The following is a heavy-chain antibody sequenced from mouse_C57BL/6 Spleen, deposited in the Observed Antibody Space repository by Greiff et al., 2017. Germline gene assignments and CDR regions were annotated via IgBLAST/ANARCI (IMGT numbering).Heavy chain of an antibody. D-gene: IGHD4-1*01. J-gene: IGHJ2*01. V-gene: IGHV1-80*01. CDR2: IYPGDGDT. Sequence: QVHVKQSGAELVKPGASVKISCKASGYAFSSYWMNWVKQRPGKGLEWIGQIYPGDGDTNYNGKFKGKATLTADKSSSTAYMQLSSLTSEDSAVYFCAREELGRTGYYFDYWGQGTTLTVSS. CDR3: AREELGRTGYYFDY. CDR1: GYAFSSYW.